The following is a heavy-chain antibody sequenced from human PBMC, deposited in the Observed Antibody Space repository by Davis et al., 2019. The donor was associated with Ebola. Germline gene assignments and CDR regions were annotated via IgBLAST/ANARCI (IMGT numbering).Heavy chain of an antibody. V-gene: IGHV4-30-2*01. J-gene: IGHJ6*02. D-gene: IGHD4-11*01. CDR3: ARGRLGTTVRLYYYYYGMDV. CDR1: GGSISSGGYS. CDR2: ISHSGHT. Sequence: MPSETLSLTCAVSGGSISSGGYSWSWIRQPPGKGLEWIGDISHSGHTYYNPSLRSRLTISVDTSKNHFSLKLSSVTAADTAVYYCARGRLGTTVRLYYYYYGMDVWGQGTTVTVSS.